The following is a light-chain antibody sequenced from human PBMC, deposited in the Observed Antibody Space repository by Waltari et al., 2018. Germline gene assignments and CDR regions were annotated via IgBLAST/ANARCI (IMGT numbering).Light chain of an antibody. V-gene: IGKV3-11*01. CDR2: DAS. CDR3: QQRSNWPLT. CDR1: QSVTSY. J-gene: IGKJ4*01. Sequence: EIVLTQSPATLSLSPGDRATLSCRASQSVTSYLAWYQQKPGQAPSLLIYDASNRATGIPARFSGSGSETDFTLTISSLEPEDFAVYYCQQRSNWPLTFGGGTKVEIK.